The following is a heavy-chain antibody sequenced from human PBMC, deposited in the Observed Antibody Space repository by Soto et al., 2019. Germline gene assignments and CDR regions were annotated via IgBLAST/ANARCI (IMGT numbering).Heavy chain of an antibody. J-gene: IGHJ3*02. Sequence: ASVKVSCKASGYTFTSYAMHWVRQAPAQRLEWMGWINAGNGNTKYSQKFQGRVTITRDTSASTAYMELSSLRSEDTAVYYCARDNQAEYYYDSSGGGDAFDIWGQGTMVTVSS. CDR2: INAGNGNT. CDR1: GYTFTSYA. V-gene: IGHV1-3*01. CDR3: ARDNQAEYYYDSSGGGDAFDI. D-gene: IGHD3-22*01.